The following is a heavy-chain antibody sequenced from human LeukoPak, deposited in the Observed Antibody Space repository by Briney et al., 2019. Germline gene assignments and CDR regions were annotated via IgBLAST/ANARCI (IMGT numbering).Heavy chain of an antibody. CDR3: ARDRSWVANYYYYYMDV. V-gene: IGHV3-21*01. J-gene: IGHJ6*03. D-gene: IGHD7-27*01. CDR1: GFTFSSYS. Sequence: PGGSLRLSCAASGFTFSSYSMNWVRQAPGKVLEWVSSISSSSSYIYYADSVKGRFTISRDNAKNSLYLQMNSLRAEDTAVYYCARDRSWVANYYYYYMDVWGKGTTVTISS. CDR2: ISSSSSYI.